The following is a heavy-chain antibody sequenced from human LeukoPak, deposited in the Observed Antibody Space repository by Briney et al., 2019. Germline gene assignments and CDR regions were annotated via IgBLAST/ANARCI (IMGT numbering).Heavy chain of an antibody. V-gene: IGHV1-69*13. D-gene: IGHD2-2*01. CDR2: IIPIFGTA. CDR1: GGTFSSYA. Sequence: SVTVSCTASGGTFSSYAISWVRQAPGQGLEWMGGIIPIFGTANYAQEFQGRVTITADESTSTAYMELSSLRSEDTAVYYCASSGRYCSSTSCHDYWGQGTLVTVSS. J-gene: IGHJ4*02. CDR3: ASSGRYCSSTSCHDY.